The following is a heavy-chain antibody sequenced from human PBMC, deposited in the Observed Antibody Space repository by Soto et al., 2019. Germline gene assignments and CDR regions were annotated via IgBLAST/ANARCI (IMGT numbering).Heavy chain of an antibody. CDR3: ARGVAAVSSVFDY. J-gene: IGHJ4*02. D-gene: IGHD6-13*01. Sequence: ASGKDSCKAYGYNFTNYALHWVRQAPGQRLEWMGWINAGNGNTKYSQKFQGRVTITRDTSATTAYMDLSSLRSEDTAVYYCARGVAAVSSVFDYWGQGSLVTVPQ. V-gene: IGHV1-3*01. CDR1: GYNFTNYA. CDR2: INAGNGNT.